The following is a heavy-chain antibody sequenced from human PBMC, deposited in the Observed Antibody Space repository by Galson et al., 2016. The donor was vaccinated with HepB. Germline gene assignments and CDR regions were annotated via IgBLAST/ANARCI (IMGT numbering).Heavy chain of an antibody. J-gene: IGHJ6*02. CDR2: ISPDGTTT. V-gene: IGHV3-74*01. Sequence: SLRLSCAASEFIFSSDWMHWVRQVPGKGLVWVSRISPDGTTTIYADSVKGRFTISRDNGKSTLYMQMNSLRVEDTAVYFCARDLGAYQPYYYGMDVWGQGTTVTVSS. CDR1: EFIFSSDW. CDR3: ARDLGAYQPYYYGMDV.